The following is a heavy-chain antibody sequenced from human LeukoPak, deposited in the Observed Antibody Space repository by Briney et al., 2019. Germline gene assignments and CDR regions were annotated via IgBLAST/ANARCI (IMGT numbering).Heavy chain of an antibody. D-gene: IGHD2-2*01. CDR1: GYTFTGYY. CDR3: AKARGLYCSSTSCYDCDV. V-gene: IGHV1-2*02. CDR2: INPNSGGT. Sequence: ASVKVSCKASGYTFTGYYMHWVRQAPGQGLEWMGWINPNSGGTNYAQKFQGRVTLTRDTSITTAYMELNRLRSDDTAVYYCAKARGLYCSSTSCYDCDVWGKGTTVTVSS. J-gene: IGHJ6*04.